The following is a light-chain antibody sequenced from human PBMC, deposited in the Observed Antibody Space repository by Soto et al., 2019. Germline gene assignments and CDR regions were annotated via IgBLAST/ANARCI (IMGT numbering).Light chain of an antibody. Sequence: DIQMTQSPSSLSASVGDRVTITCRASQGIGNDLGWYQQKPGKAPKRLIYAASSLQSGVPSRFSSSGSGTEFTLTISSLQPEDFASYYCLQHNSYPLTFGQGTRLEIK. V-gene: IGKV1-17*01. J-gene: IGKJ5*01. CDR3: LQHNSYPLT. CDR2: AAS. CDR1: QGIGND.